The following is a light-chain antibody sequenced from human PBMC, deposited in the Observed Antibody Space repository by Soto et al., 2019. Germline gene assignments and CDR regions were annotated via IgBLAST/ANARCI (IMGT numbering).Light chain of an antibody. CDR2: SAT. CDR1: QSVSSNY. J-gene: IGKJ1*01. V-gene: IGKV3-20*01. Sequence: EIVLTQSPGTLSLSPGEGATLSCRASQSVSSNYLAWYQQKPGQAPRLLFYSATNRDTGIPDRFSASGSGTVFTLTISRLAPEDFAVYYCQQFGTSPWTFGQGTKVDIK. CDR3: QQFGTSPWT.